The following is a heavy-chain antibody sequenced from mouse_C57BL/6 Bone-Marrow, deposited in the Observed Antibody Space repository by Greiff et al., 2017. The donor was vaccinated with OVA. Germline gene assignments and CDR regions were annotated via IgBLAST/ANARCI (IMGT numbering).Heavy chain of an antibody. CDR3: TRWEAVVRAMDD. V-gene: IGHV1-15*01. CDR2: IDPETGGT. CDR1: GYTFTDYE. J-gene: IGHJ4*01. Sequence: VQLQQSGAELVRPGASVTLSCKASGYTFTDYEMHWVKQTPVHGLEWIGAIDPETGGTAYNQKFKGKAILTADKSSSTAYMELRSLTSEDSAVYYCTRWEAVVRAMDDWGQGTSVTVSS. D-gene: IGHD1-1*01.